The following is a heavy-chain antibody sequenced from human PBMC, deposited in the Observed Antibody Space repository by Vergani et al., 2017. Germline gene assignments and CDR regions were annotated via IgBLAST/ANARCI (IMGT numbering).Heavy chain of an antibody. V-gene: IGHV4-39*01. CDR2: IYYSGST. D-gene: IGHD2-15*01. CDR3: AREAVKEDYYYYGMDV. Sequence: QLQLQESGPGLVKPSETLSLTCTVSGGSISSSSYYWGWIRQPPGKGLEWIGSIYYSGSTYYNPSLKSRVTISVDTSKNQFSLKLNSVTAADTAVYYCAREAVKEDYYYYGMDVWGQGTTVTVSS. J-gene: IGHJ6*02. CDR1: GGSISSSSYY.